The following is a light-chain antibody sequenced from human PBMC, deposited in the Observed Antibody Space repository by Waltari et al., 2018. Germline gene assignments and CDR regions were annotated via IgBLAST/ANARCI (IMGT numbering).Light chain of an antibody. V-gene: IGKV3-11*01. CDR2: DAS. J-gene: IGKJ5*01. Sequence: EIVLPQSPATLSLSPGERATRAGSASHSINSYLARYQQKPGQAPRLLIYDASNRATGVAARFRGSGAGSDYSLAIRSLVPGDFAVYYCQQRYNWPLTFGQGTRLEIK. CDR3: QQRYNWPLT. CDR1: HSINSY.